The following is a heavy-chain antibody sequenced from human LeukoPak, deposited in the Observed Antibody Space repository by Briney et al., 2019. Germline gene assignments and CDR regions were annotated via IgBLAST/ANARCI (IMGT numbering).Heavy chain of an antibody. CDR2: ISDSGGST. CDR1: GLTFSNYA. D-gene: IGHD1-26*01. V-gene: IGHV3-23*01. CDR3: AKAHIPYGSHYYFDY. Sequence: GGSLRLSCAASGLTFSNYAMSWVRQAPGKGLEWVSGISDSGGSTYYADSVKGRFIISRDNSKNTLYLQMNSLRAEDTAVYYCAKAHIPYGSHYYFDYWGQGTLVTVSS. J-gene: IGHJ4*02.